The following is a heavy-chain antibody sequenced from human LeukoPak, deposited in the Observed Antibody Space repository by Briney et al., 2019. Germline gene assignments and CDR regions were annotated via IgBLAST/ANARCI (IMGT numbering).Heavy chain of an antibody. CDR2: ISSSGSSI. Sequence: GGSPRLSCAGSGFTFSDFYMSWIRQAPGKGLEWVAYISSSGSSIYYRDSVRGRFTISRDNAKNSLFLQMNSLRPEDTAVYYCARGKRRFWFDPWGQGTLVTVSS. J-gene: IGHJ5*02. V-gene: IGHV3-11*01. CDR3: ARGKRRFWFDP. D-gene: IGHD3-3*01. CDR1: GFTFSDFY.